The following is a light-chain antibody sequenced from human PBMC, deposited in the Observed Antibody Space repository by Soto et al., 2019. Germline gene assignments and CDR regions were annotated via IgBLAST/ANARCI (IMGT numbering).Light chain of an antibody. V-gene: IGKV3-20*01. CDR1: QRISNNH. CDR2: GTS. J-gene: IGKJ4*01. CDR3: EYYGTSIT. Sequence: DIMVALSPGTLTISTGERDTLSCRASQRISNNHLAWYQQKPGQAPRVLIHGTSNRATGIPDRFSGSGSGTEFTLTISRLEPEDFALYDCEYYGTSITFGGGTKVEIK.